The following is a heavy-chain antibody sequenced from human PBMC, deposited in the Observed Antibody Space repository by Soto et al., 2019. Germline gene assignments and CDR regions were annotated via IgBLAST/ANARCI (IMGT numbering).Heavy chain of an antibody. Sequence: QVQLQVSGPGLVKPSETLSLTCTVSGGSISSYYWSWIRQPPGKGLEWIGYIYYSGSTNYNPSLKSRVTISVDTSKNQFSLKLRSVTAADTAVYYCARGVTTSYWYFDLWGRGTLVTVSS. J-gene: IGHJ2*01. CDR1: GGSISSYY. CDR3: ARGVTTSYWYFDL. D-gene: IGHD4-17*01. CDR2: IYYSGST. V-gene: IGHV4-59*01.